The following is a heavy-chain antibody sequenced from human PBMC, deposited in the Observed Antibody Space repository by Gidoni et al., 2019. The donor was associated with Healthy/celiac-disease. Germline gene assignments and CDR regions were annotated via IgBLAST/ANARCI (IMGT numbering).Heavy chain of an antibody. D-gene: IGHD6-19*01. J-gene: IGHJ3*02. CDR3: ARDLAVAGTLDAFDI. CDR1: GGSISSGSYY. Sequence: QVQLQESGPGLVKPSQTLSLTCTVSGGSISSGSYYWSWIRQPAGKGLEWIGRIYTSGSTNYNPSLKSRVTISVDTSKNQFSLKLSSVTAADTAVYYCARDLAVAGTLDAFDIWGQGTMVTVSS. CDR2: IYTSGST. V-gene: IGHV4-61*02.